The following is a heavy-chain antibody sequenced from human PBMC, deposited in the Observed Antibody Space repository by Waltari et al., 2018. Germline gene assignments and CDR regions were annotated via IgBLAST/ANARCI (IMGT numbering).Heavy chain of an antibody. CDR3: ARGTSCPFDY. V-gene: IGHV3-30*02. Sequence: QVQLVESGGGVVQPGGSLRLSCAASGFTFSSYGIHWVRQAPGKGLEWVALIRYDGSNKYYADSVKGRFTISRDNSKNTLYLQMNSLRAEDTAVYYCARGTSCPFDYWGQGTLVTVSS. D-gene: IGHD2-2*01. J-gene: IGHJ4*02. CDR2: IRYDGSNK. CDR1: GFTFSSYG.